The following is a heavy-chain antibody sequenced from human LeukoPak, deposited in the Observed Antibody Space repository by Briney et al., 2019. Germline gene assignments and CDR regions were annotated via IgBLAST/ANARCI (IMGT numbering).Heavy chain of an antibody. V-gene: IGHV3-30*04. D-gene: IGHD6-19*01. CDR1: GFTFSSCA. J-gene: IGHJ6*02. CDR2: ISYDGSST. CDR3: ARDLDIAMAAHYYGMDV. Sequence: GRSLRLSCAASGFTFSSCAMRWVRQAPGKGLEWVTIISYDGSSTYYADSVKGRFTISRDNSKNTLYLQMSSLRAEDTAVYYCARDLDIAMAAHYYGMDVWGQRTTVTVS.